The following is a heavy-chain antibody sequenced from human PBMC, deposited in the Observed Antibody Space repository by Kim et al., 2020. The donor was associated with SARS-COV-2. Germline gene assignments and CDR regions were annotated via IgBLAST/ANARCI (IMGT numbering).Heavy chain of an antibody. J-gene: IGHJ6*02. Sequence: GESLKISCKGSGYSFTSYWIGWVRQMPGKGLEWMGIIYPGDSDTRYSPSFQGQVTISADKSISTAYLQWSSLKASDTAMYYCARRGRYDNYYYYGMDVWGQGTTVTVSS. CDR3: ARRGRYDNYYYYGMDV. CDR1: GYSFTSYW. V-gene: IGHV5-51*01. D-gene: IGHD3-22*01. CDR2: IYPGDSDT.